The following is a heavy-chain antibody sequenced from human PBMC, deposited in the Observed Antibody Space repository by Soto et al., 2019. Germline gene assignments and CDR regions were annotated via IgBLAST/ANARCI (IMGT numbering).Heavy chain of an antibody. Sequence: ASETLSLTCTVSGGPVSSGSYYWSWIRQPPGKGLEWIGYIYYSGSTNYNPSLKSRVTISVDTSKNQFSLKLSSVTAADTAVYYCARDQGYCTNGVCYDQGFFDYWGQGTLVTVSS. CDR1: GGPVSSGSYY. CDR3: ARDQGYCTNGVCYDQGFFDY. CDR2: IYYSGST. V-gene: IGHV4-61*01. J-gene: IGHJ4*02. D-gene: IGHD2-8*01.